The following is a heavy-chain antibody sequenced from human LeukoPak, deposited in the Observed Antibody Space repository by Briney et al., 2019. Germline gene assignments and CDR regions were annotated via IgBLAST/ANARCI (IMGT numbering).Heavy chain of an antibody. V-gene: IGHV4-59*12. CDR3: ARDDGSLAFDY. D-gene: IGHD1-26*01. CDR2: IYYSGST. Sequence: SETLSLTCTVSGGSISSYCWSWIRQPPGKGLEWIGYIYYSGSTNYNPSLKSRVTISVDTSKNQFSLKLSSVTAADTAVYYCARDDGSLAFDYWGQGTLVTVSS. CDR1: GGSISSYC. J-gene: IGHJ4*02.